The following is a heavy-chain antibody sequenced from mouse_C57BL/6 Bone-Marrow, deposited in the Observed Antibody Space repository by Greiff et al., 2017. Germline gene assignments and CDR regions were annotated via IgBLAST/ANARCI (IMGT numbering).Heavy chain of an antibody. Sequence: VMLVESGPGLVQPSQSLSITCTVSGFSFTSYCVHWVRQSPGKGLEWLGVLWSGGSTDYNAAFMSRLSITTDNSKSQVCFKMNSLQADDTAIYDCAISYYYGPWFAYWGQGTLVTVSA. CDR2: LWSGGST. J-gene: IGHJ3*01. D-gene: IGHD1-1*01. V-gene: IGHV2-5*01. CDR3: AISYYYGPWFAY. CDR1: GFSFTSYC.